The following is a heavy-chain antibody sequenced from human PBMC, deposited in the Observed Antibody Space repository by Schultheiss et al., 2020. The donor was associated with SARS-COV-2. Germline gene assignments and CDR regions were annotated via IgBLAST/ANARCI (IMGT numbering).Heavy chain of an antibody. CDR3: ARDNGVVVAAYFDY. Sequence: GGSLRLSCAASGFTFSSYSMNWVRQAPGKGLEWVSSISSSSSYIYYADSVKGRFTISRDNAKNSLYLQMNSLRAEDTAVYYCARDNGVVVAAYFDYWGQGTPVTVAS. D-gene: IGHD2-15*01. J-gene: IGHJ4*02. CDR2: ISSSSSYI. CDR1: GFTFSSYS. V-gene: IGHV3-21*01.